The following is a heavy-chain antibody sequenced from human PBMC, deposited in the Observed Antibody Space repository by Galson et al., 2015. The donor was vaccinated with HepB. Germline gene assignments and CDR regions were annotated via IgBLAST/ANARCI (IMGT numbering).Heavy chain of an antibody. V-gene: IGHV1-69*04. CDR2: IVPILGIA. CDR3: ATGNISALGPDC. CDR1: GGTFSNYA. Sequence: SVKVSCKASGGTFSNYAITWVRQAPGQGLEWMGRIVPILGIAIHAQKFQGRVTIIADKSTTAAYLDLRSLTSEDTAVYYCATGNISALGPDCWGQGTLVSVSS. J-gene: IGHJ4*02. D-gene: IGHD1/OR15-1a*01.